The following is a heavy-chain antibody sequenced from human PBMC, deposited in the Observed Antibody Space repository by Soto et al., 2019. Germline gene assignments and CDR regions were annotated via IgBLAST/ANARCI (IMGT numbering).Heavy chain of an antibody. J-gene: IGHJ5*02. CDR1: GYTLTELS. Sequence: GASVKVSCKVSGYTLTELSMHWVRQAPGKRLEWMGGFDPEDGETIYAQKFQGRVTMTEDTSTDTAYMELSSLRSEDTAVYYCATDPLLLWFGDRTWFDPWGQGTLVTVSS. CDR3: ATDPLLLWFGDRTWFDP. D-gene: IGHD3-10*01. V-gene: IGHV1-24*01. CDR2: FDPEDGET.